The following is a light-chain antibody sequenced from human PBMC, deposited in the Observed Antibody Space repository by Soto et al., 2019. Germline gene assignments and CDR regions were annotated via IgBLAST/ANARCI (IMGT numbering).Light chain of an antibody. CDR3: QEYKSYSGIT. CDR2: DAS. Sequence: AIQMTQSPSSLSASVGDRVTITCRASQDIRNDLGWYQQKPGKAPKVLIYDASTLESGVPSRFSGSGSGTEFTLTISSLQPDDFATYYCQEYKSYSGITFGQGTRLEIK. CDR1: QDIRND. V-gene: IGKV1-13*02. J-gene: IGKJ5*01.